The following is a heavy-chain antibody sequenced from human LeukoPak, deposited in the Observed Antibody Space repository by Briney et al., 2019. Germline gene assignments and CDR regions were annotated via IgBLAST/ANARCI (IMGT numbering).Heavy chain of an antibody. V-gene: IGHV3-23*01. CDR3: AKTRPLDSSSWSHGDY. Sequence: GGSLRLSCAGSGFIFSNYAMSWVRQAPGKGLEWVSAIGGSGDSTYYGDSVKGRFTISRDNSKNTLYLQMNSLRAEDTAVYYCAKTRPLDSSSWSHGDYWGQGTLVTVSS. D-gene: IGHD6-13*01. CDR2: IGGSGDST. J-gene: IGHJ4*02. CDR1: GFIFSNYA.